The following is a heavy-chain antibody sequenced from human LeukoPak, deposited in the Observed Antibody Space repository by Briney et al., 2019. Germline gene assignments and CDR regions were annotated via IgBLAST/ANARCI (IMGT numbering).Heavy chain of an antibody. CDR3: ARDPYCSSTSCYTYVYFDY. V-gene: IGHV1-8*01. D-gene: IGHD2-2*01. CDR1: GYTFTSYD. Sequence: ASVKVSCKASGYTFTSYDINWVRQATGQGLEWMGWMNPNSGNTGYAQKFQGRVTMTRNTSISAAYMELSSLRSEDTAVYYCARDPYCSSTSCYTYVYFDYWVQGTLVTVSS. J-gene: IGHJ4*02. CDR2: MNPNSGNT.